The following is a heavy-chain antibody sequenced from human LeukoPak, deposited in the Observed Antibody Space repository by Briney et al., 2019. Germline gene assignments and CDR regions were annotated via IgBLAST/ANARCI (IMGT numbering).Heavy chain of an antibody. CDR1: GYTFTSFA. J-gene: IGHJ4*02. CDR3: ARDRGWAGYSYGFYY. Sequence: SVKVSCKASGYTFTSFAMNWVRQAPGQGLEWMGGIIPIFGTANYAQKFQGRVTITADESTSTAYMELSSLRSEDTAVYYCARDRGWAGYSYGFYYWGQGTLVTVSS. V-gene: IGHV1-69*13. D-gene: IGHD5-18*01. CDR2: IIPIFGTA.